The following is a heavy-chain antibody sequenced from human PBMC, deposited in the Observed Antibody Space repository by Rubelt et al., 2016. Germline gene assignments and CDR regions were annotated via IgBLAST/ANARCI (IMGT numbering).Heavy chain of an antibody. D-gene: IGHD2-8*02. CDR1: GGSFSGYY. J-gene: IGHJ4*02. CDR3: ARLVVPSYFDY. V-gene: IGHV4-34*04. CDR2: INHSGST. Sequence: QVQLQQWGAGLLKPSETLSLTCAVYGGSFSGYYWSWIRQPPGTGLEWIGEINHSGSTNNNPSVKSLGTIEVDTSKIQFSLKLSSVTAADTAVYYCARLVVPSYFDYWGQGTLVTVSS.